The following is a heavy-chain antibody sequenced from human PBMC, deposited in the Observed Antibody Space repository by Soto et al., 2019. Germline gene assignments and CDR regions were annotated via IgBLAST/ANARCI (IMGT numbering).Heavy chain of an antibody. CDR3: AKYIKWELTGPWSYYYYYGMDV. CDR2: ISGSGGST. Sequence: GGSLRLSCAASGFTFSSYAMSWVRQAPGKGLEWVSAISGSGGSTYYAESVKGRFTISRDNSKNTLYLQMNSLRAEDTAVYYCAKYIKWELTGPWSYYYYYGMDVWGQGTTVTVSS. V-gene: IGHV3-23*01. J-gene: IGHJ6*02. CDR1: GFTFSSYA. D-gene: IGHD1-26*01.